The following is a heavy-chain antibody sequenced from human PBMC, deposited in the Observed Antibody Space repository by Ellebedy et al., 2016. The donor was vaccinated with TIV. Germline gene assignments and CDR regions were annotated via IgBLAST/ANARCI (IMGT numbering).Heavy chain of an antibody. V-gene: IGHV4-4*07. CDR1: GVSVSNYH. CDR2: IYTSGNT. CDR3: AKKDGDF. Sequence: MPSETLSLTCTVSGVSVSNYHWTWIRQPAGSGLEWIGLIYTSGNTNYNPSLRSLVTMSVDTSKNQLSLKLTSVTAADTAVYYCAKKDGDFWGQGTLVTVSS. J-gene: IGHJ4*02.